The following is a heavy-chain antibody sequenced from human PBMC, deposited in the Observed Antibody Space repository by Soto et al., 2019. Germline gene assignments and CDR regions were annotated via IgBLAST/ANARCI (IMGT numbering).Heavy chain of an antibody. J-gene: IGHJ6*02. Sequence: SETRSLACSVSGDSIRSYFWSWIRQPPGKGLEWIGCVYHSGSTNYSPSLKRRVSISVDTSKNQFSLRLTSVTAADTAVYYCARTYSSSYTRYPVYYGTDVWGQGTTVT. CDR3: ARTYSSSYTRYPVYYGTDV. CDR2: VYHSGST. D-gene: IGHD3-16*02. CDR1: GDSIRSYF. V-gene: IGHV4-59*01.